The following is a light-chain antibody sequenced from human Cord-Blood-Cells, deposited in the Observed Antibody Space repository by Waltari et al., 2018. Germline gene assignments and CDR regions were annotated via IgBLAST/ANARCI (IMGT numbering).Light chain of an antibody. CDR1: SSDAGGYNY. V-gene: IGLV2-14*01. CDR3: SSYTSSSTLV. J-gene: IGLJ2*01. Sequence: QSALTQPASVSGSPGQSITIPCTGTSSDAGGYNYVSWYQQHPGKAPKLMIYDVSNRPSGVSNRFSGSKSGNTASLTISGLQAEDEADYYCSSYTSSSTLVFGGVTKLTVL. CDR2: DVS.